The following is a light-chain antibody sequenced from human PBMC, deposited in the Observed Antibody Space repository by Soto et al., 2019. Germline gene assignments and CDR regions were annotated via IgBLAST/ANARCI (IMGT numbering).Light chain of an antibody. CDR2: EVS. CDR1: SSDVGGYNY. CDR3: GSYAGSTRSPHVV. J-gene: IGLJ2*01. Sequence: QSALTQPPSASGSPGQSVTISCTGTSSDVGGYNYVSWYQQHPGKAPKLMSYEVSKRPSGVPGRLSGSKSCNTASLTVSGLQAEDEAVYDCGSYAGSTRSPHVVFGGGAKLTV. V-gene: IGLV2-8*01.